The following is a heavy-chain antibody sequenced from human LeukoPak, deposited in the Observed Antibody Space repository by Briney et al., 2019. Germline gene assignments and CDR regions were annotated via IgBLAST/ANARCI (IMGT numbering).Heavy chain of an antibody. Sequence: ASVKVSCKASGYTFTGYYMHWVRQAPGQGLEWMGWINPNSGGTNYAQKFQGRVTMTRDTSISTAYMKLSRLRSDDTAVYYCARVGVFSSSSAADFDYWGQGTLVTVSS. CDR1: GYTFTGYY. V-gene: IGHV1-2*02. CDR2: INPNSGGT. J-gene: IGHJ4*02. CDR3: ARVGVFSSSSAADFDY. D-gene: IGHD6-13*01.